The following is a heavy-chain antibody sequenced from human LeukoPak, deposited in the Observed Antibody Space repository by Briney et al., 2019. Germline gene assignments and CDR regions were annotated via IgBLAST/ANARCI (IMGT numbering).Heavy chain of an antibody. CDR2: IVVGSGNT. CDR1: GFTFTSSA. Sequence: SVKVSCKASGFTFTSSAVQWVRQARGQRLEWIGWIVVGSGNTNYAQKFQERVTITRDMSTSTAYMELGSLRSEDTAVYYCAAEVDYYDSSGYKSIFDYWGQGTLVTVSS. V-gene: IGHV1-58*01. J-gene: IGHJ4*02. CDR3: AAEVDYYDSSGYKSIFDY. D-gene: IGHD3-22*01.